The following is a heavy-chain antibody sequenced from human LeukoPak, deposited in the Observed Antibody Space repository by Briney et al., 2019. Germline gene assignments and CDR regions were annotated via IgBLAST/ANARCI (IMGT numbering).Heavy chain of an antibody. CDR1: GFIIKTYS. CDR3: ARLRDTVTSASDY. CDR2: ISSSGGYI. D-gene: IGHD4-17*01. V-gene: IGHV3-21*01. Sequence: PGGSLRLSCAASGFIIKTYSMTWVRQAPGKGLEWVSTISSSGGYIYYADSVKGRFTISRDTAKNSLYLQMNSLRVEDTAVYNCARLRDTVTSASDYWGQGTLVTVSS. J-gene: IGHJ4*02.